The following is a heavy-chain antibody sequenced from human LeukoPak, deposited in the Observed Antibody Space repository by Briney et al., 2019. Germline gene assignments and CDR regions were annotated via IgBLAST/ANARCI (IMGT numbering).Heavy chain of an antibody. CDR2: ISSNGGST. J-gene: IGHJ4*02. V-gene: IGHV3-64D*06. Sequence: GGTLSLSRSASRLTFSSYAMQWVRQAPGRGLEYVSAISSNGGSTYYADSVRVRFTFPRDNTKNTLYLQISSLRGEDTAVYYIVGTAMVKGFFDYGGQEPLVTVSS. CDR1: RLTFSSYA. CDR3: VGTAMVKGFFDY. D-gene: IGHD5-18*01.